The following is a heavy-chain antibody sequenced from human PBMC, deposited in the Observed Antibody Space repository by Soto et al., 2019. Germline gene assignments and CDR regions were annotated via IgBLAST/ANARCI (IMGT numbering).Heavy chain of an antibody. V-gene: IGHV5-51*01. D-gene: IGHD3-10*01. CDR2: IYPGDSDT. CDR1: GYSFTSYW. Sequence: PGESLKISCKGSGYSFTSYWIGWVRQMPGKGLEWMGIIYPGDSDTRYSPSFQGQVTISADKSISTAADTAVYYCARLDGYYHYMDVWGKGTTVTVSS. CDR3: MDV. J-gene: IGHJ6*03.